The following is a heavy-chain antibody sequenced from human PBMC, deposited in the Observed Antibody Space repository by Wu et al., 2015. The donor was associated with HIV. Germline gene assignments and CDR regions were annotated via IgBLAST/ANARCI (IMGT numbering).Heavy chain of an antibody. J-gene: IGHJ4*02. CDR3: ARVGTMVRGVFDY. CDR2: IAPIGSP. CDR1: GGTFGSYT. Sequence: QVQLVQSGTEVKKPGSSVKVSCKASGGTFGSYTINWVRQAPGQGLEWMGRIAPIGSPKYAQKFQGRLIISADGSTNIVYMELSSLRSEDTAVYYCARVGTMVRGVFDYWGQGTLVTVSS. D-gene: IGHD3-10*01. V-gene: IGHV1-69*11.